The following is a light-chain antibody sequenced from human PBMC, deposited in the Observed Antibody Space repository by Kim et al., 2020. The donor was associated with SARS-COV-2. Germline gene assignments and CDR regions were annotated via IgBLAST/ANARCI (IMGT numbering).Light chain of an antibody. J-gene: IGKJ2*01. CDR3: QQYDNLFMYT. V-gene: IGKV1-33*01. CDR1: QDISNY. CDR2: DAS. Sequence: DIQMTQSPSSLSASVGDRVTITCQASQDISNYLNWYQQKPGKAPKLLIYDASNLETGVPSRFSGSGSGTDFTFTISSLQPEDIATYYCQQYDNLFMYTFGQVTKLEI.